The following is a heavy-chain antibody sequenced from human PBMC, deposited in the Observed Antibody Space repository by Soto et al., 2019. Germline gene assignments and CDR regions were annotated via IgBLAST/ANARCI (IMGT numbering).Heavy chain of an antibody. CDR2: IYSGGKT. J-gene: IGHJ4*02. Sequence: PGGSLRLSCAASGFTVSSNYMSWVRQAPGKGLEWVSIIYSGGKTFYADSVKGRFTVSRDNSKNTLYLQMNSLRAEDTAVYYCARANRERKLRYFDWLPWDYWGQGALVTVSS. CDR1: GFTVSSNY. CDR3: ARANRERKLRYFDWLPWDY. V-gene: IGHV3-66*01. D-gene: IGHD3-9*01.